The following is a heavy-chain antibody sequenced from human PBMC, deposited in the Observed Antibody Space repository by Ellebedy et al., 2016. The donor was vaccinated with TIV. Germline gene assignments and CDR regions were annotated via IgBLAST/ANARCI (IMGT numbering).Heavy chain of an antibody. D-gene: IGHD5-18*01. CDR1: GGTFSSYA. Sequence: AASVKVSCKASGGTFSSYAISWVRQAPGQGLEWMGWISAYNGNTNYAQKLQGRVTMTTDTSTSTAYMELRSLRSDDTAVYYCARGYVDTAMVPPDYWGQGTLVTVSS. CDR2: ISAYNGNT. CDR3: ARGYVDTAMVPPDY. J-gene: IGHJ4*02. V-gene: IGHV1-18*01.